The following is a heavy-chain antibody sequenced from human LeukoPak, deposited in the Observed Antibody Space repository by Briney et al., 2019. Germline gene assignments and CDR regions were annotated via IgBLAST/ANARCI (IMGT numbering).Heavy chain of an antibody. Sequence: SGTLSLTCTVSGGSISGYYWSWIRQPPGKGLEWIGYIYYTGSTNYNPSLKSRVSISVDTSKNQFSLNLSSVTAADTAVYYCARILASGHSDYWGQGTLVTVSS. CDR3: ARILASGHSDY. CDR2: IYYTGST. J-gene: IGHJ4*02. V-gene: IGHV4-59*08. CDR1: GGSISGYY.